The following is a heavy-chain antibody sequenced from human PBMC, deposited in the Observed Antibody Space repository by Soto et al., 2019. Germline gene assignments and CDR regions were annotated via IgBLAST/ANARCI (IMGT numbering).Heavy chain of an antibody. J-gene: IGHJ4*02. CDR1: GFTFSNAW. Sequence: AGGSLRLSCAASGFTFSNAWMSWVRQAPGKGLEWVGRIKSKTDGGTTDYAAPVKGRFTISRDDSKNTLYLQMNSLKTEDTAVYYCTTDPRLVTFDYWGQGTLVTVSS. CDR2: IKSKTDGGTT. D-gene: IGHD3-9*01. CDR3: TTDPRLVTFDY. V-gene: IGHV3-15*01.